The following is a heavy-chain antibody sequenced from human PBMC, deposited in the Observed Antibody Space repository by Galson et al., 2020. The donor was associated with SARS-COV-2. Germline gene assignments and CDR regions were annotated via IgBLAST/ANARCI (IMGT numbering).Heavy chain of an antibody. D-gene: IGHD3-9*01. CDR2: IYYSGST. V-gene: IGHV4-39*01. Sequence: SETLSLTCTVSGGSISSSSYYWGWIRQPPGKGLEWIGSIYYSGSTYYNPSLKSRVTISVDTSKNQFSLKLSSVTAADTAVYYCARVDDILTGYYYYGMDGWGQGTTVTVSS. CDR3: ARVDDILTGYYYYGMDG. CDR1: GGSISSSSYY. J-gene: IGHJ6*02.